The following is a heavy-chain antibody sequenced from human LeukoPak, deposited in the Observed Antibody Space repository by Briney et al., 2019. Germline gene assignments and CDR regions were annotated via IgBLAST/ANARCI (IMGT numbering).Heavy chain of an antibody. CDR2: INPNSGGT. Sequence: ASVKVSCKASGYTFTGYYMHWVRQAPGQGLEWMGWINPNSGGTNYAQKFQGRVTMTRDTSISTAYMELSRLRSDDTAVYYCAAFVGGSYEDYFDYWGQGTLVTVSS. CDR3: AAFVGGSYEDYFDY. V-gene: IGHV1-2*02. CDR1: GYTFTGYY. J-gene: IGHJ4*02. D-gene: IGHD1-26*01.